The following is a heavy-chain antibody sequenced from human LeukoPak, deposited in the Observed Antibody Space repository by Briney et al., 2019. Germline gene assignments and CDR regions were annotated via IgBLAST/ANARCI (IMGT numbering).Heavy chain of an antibody. CDR1: GGSISSYY. V-gene: IGHV4-59*01. Sequence: SETLSLTCTVSGGSISSYYWSWIRQPPGKGLEWIGYIYYSGSTNYNPSLKSRVTISVDTSKNQFSLKLSSVTAADTAVYYCARGLLWGTTTVTTNRWYFDPWGRGTLVTVSS. D-gene: IGHD4-17*01. CDR3: ARGLLWGTTTVTTNRWYFDP. CDR2: IYYSGST. J-gene: IGHJ2*01.